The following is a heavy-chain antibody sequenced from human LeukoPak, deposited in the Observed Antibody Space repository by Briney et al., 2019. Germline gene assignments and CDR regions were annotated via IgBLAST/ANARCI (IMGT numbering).Heavy chain of an antibody. CDR3: ARVAKIHYFDY. V-gene: IGHV3-23*01. J-gene: IGHJ4*02. Sequence: GGSLRLSCAASGFTFSSYAMSWVRQAPGKGLEWVSAISGSGGITSYADSVKGRFTISRDNAKNSLYLQMNSLRAEDTAVYYCARVAKIHYFDYWGQGTLVTVSS. CDR1: GFTFSSYA. CDR2: ISGSGGIT.